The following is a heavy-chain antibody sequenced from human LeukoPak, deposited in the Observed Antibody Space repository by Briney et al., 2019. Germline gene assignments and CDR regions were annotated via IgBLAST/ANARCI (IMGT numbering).Heavy chain of an antibody. V-gene: IGHV4-59*01. CDR3: ARGSGYFDY. D-gene: IGHD7-27*01. Sequence: PSETLSLTCTVSGGSISSYYWYWIRQPPGKGLEWIGYIYYSGSTNNNPSLKSRVTISIDTSKNQFSLKLNSVTAADTAVYYCARGSGYFDYRGQGTLVTVSS. J-gene: IGHJ4*02. CDR2: IYYSGST. CDR1: GGSISSYY.